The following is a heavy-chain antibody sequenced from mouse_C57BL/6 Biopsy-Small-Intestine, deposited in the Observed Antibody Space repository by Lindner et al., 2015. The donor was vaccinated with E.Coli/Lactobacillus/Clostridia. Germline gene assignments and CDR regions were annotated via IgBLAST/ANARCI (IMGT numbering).Heavy chain of an antibody. Sequence: VQLQESGAELVRPGTSVKMSCKASGYTFTNYWIGWAKQRPGHGLEWIGDIYPGGGYTNYNEKFKGKATLTADKSSSTAYMQFSSLTSEDSAIYYCARSGYEDYWGQGTTLTVSS. CDR1: GYTFTNYW. D-gene: IGHD2-10*02. J-gene: IGHJ2*01. V-gene: IGHV1-63*01. CDR3: ARSGYEDY. CDR2: IYPGGGYT.